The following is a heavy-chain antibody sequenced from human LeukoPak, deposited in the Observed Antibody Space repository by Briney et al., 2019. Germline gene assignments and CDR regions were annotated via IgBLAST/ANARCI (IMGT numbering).Heavy chain of an antibody. D-gene: IGHD6-13*01. J-gene: IGHJ4*02. CDR3: ARDTRAAAGRGHFDY. Sequence: GGSLRLSCAASGFTFSTDDMTWVRQAPGKGLEWVSTITGGGNNPYYADSVKGRFTISRDNAKNSLYLQMNSLRDEDTAVYYCARDTRAAAGRGHFDYWGQGTLVTVSS. CDR1: GFTFSTDD. CDR2: ITGGGNNP. V-gene: IGHV3-23*01.